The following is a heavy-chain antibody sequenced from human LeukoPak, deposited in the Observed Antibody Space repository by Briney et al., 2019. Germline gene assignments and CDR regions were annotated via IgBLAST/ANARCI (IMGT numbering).Heavy chain of an antibody. V-gene: IGHV1-3*01. CDR3: ARGPYCGGDCYIFDY. J-gene: IGHJ4*02. D-gene: IGHD2-21*02. CDR2: INAGNGNT. Sequence: ASVKVSCKPSGYTFSSYVMHWVRQAPGQRLEWMGWINAGNGNTKYSQKFQGRVTITRDTSASTAYMELSSLRSEDTAVYYCARGPYCGGDCYIFDYWGQGTLVTVSS. CDR1: GYTFSSYV.